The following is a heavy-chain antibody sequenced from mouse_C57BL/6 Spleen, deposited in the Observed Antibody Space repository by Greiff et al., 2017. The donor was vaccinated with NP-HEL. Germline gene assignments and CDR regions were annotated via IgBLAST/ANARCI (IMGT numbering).Heavy chain of an antibody. CDR2: INPNNGGT. Sequence: EVQLQQSGPELVKPGASVKISCKASGYTFTDYYMNWVKQSHGKSLEWIGDINPNNGGTSYNQKFKGKATLTVDKSSSTAYMELRSLTSEDSAVYYCARLEGRVVATPHYYAMDYWGQGTSVTVSS. V-gene: IGHV1-26*01. CDR3: ARLEGRVVATPHYYAMDY. D-gene: IGHD1-1*01. CDR1: GYTFTDYY. J-gene: IGHJ4*01.